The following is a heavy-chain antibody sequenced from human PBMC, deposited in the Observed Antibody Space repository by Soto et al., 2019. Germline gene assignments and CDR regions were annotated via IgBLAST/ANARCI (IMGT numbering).Heavy chain of an antibody. CDR1: GASLSSGGYY. Sequence: PSDTLSLTCTVSGASLSSGGYYWGWIRQHPGKGLEWIGYIYYSGSTYYNPSLKSRVAISVDTSKNQFSLKLSSVTAADTAVYYCATEPSPWGQGTLVTVSS. J-gene: IGHJ5*02. CDR3: ATEPSP. CDR2: IYYSGST. V-gene: IGHV4-31*03.